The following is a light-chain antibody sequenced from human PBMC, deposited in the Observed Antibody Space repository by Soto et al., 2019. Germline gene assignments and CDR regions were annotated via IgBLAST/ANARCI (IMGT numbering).Light chain of an antibody. CDR3: QQYGSSPT. CDR1: QSVSNNY. Sequence: EIGLTQSPGTLSLSPGERATLSCRASQSVSNNYLAWYQRKPGQAPRRLIYGASSRATGIPDRFSGSGSGTDFTLTISRLEPEDFAVYYCQQYGSSPTFGEGTRLEIK. J-gene: IGKJ5*01. CDR2: GAS. V-gene: IGKV3-20*01.